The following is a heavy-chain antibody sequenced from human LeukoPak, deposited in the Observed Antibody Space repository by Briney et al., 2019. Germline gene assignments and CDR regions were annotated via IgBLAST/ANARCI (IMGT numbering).Heavy chain of an antibody. V-gene: IGHV3-66*01. CDR2: IYSGGST. Sequence: GGSLRLSCAASGFTVSSNYMSWVRQAPGKGLERVSVIYSGGSTYYADSVKGRFTISRDNSKNTLYLQMNSLRAEDTAVYYCARDLFAAAGTLDYWGQGTLVTVSS. J-gene: IGHJ4*02. CDR3: ARDLFAAAGTLDY. CDR1: GFTVSSNY. D-gene: IGHD6-13*01.